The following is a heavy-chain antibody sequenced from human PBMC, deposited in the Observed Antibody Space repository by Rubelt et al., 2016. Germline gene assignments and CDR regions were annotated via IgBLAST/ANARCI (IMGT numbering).Heavy chain of an antibody. V-gene: IGHV3-21*01. Sequence: LQLQESGPGLVKPSETLSLTCTVSAGSISRSTSYWGWVRQAPGKGLEWVSSISTGSDYMHYADSVRGRFTISRDNSKNMLYLKMNSLRAEDTAVYYCARISRGYWGQGTLVTVSS. CDR3: ARISRGY. CDR2: ISTGSDYM. J-gene: IGHJ4*02. CDR1: AGSISRSTSY.